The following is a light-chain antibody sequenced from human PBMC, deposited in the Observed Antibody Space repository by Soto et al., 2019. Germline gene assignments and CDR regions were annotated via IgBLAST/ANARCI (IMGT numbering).Light chain of an antibody. CDR1: SSDIGGYKY. V-gene: IGLV2-14*01. CDR3: TSYSSSCLPV. CDR2: EVS. J-gene: IGLJ3*02. Sequence: QSVLTQPAPVSGSLGQSITISCTGTSSDIGGYKYVSWYQQHPGKAPKLIIFEVSNRPSGVSDRFSGSNSGNTASLTISGLQAEDEADYYCTSYSSSCLPVFGGGTKVTVL.